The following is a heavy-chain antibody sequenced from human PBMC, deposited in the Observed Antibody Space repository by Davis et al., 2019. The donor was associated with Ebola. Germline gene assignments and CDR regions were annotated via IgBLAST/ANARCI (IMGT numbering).Heavy chain of an antibody. CDR2: IYYSGST. D-gene: IGHD4/OR15-4a*01. V-gene: IGHV4-59*08. J-gene: IGHJ4*02. CDR3: ARSYGAAPFDY. CDR1: GCSISPYY. Sequence: MPSETLSLTCTVSGCSISPYYWGWIRQPPGKGREWIGSIYYSGSTKYNLSLKGRVAISVDTSKNQFSLKLSTVTAADTAVYYCARSYGAAPFDYWGQGTLVTVSS.